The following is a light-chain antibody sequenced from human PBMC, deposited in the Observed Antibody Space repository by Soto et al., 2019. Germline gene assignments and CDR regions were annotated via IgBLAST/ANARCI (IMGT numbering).Light chain of an antibody. Sequence: EIVLTQSPGTLSLSPGERATLSCRASQSVSSSYLAWYQQKPGHAPRLLIYGASSRATGIPDRFSGSGSGTDFPLTISRLESEDVAVYYCQQYGSSPLTFGGGTKVEIK. CDR2: GAS. V-gene: IGKV3-20*01. CDR3: QQYGSSPLT. CDR1: QSVSSSY. J-gene: IGKJ4*02.